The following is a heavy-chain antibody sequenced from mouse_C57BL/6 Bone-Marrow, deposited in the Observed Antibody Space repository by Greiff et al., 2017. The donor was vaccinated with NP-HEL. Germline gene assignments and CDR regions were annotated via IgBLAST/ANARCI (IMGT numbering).Heavy chain of an antibody. V-gene: IGHV3-8*01. J-gene: IGHJ1*03. D-gene: IGHD1-1*01. CDR2: ISYSGST. Sequence: DVKLQESGPGLAKPSQTLSLTCSVTGYSITSDYWNWIRKFPGNKLEYMGYISYSGSTYYNPSLKSRISITRDTSKNQYYLQLNSVTTEDTATYYCARYPITTVSYWYFDVWGTGTTVTVSS. CDR1: GYSITSDY. CDR3: ARYPITTVSYWYFDV.